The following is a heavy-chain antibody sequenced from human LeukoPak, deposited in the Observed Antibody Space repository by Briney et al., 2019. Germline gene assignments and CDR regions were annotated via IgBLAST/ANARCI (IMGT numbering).Heavy chain of an antibody. Sequence: PGGSLRLSCTASGFTFSGFAMNWVRQAPGKGLEWVAYNSRTGDIFYANSVKGRFTISRDNSKNTLYLQMNSLRAEDTAVYYCARDFVSSGYVGYYYYGMDVWGQGTTVTVSS. J-gene: IGHJ6*02. CDR1: GFTFSGFA. D-gene: IGHD3-16*01. V-gene: IGHV3-69-1*01. CDR2: NSRTGDI. CDR3: ARDFVSSGYVGYYYYGMDV.